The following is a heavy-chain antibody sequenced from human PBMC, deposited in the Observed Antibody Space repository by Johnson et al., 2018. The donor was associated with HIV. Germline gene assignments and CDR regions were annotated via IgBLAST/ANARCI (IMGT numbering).Heavy chain of an antibody. Sequence: VQLVESGGGLIQPGGSLRLSCAASGFTVSNNYMSWVRQAPGKGLEWVSAIGTAGDTYYPGSVKGRFTISRENAKNSLYLQMNSLRAEDTAVYYCARGVPPSRWELKGDSFDIWGQGTMVTVSS. V-gene: IGHV3-13*01. J-gene: IGHJ3*02. CDR3: ARGVPPSRWELKGDSFDI. CDR2: IGTAGDT. D-gene: IGHD1-26*01. CDR1: GFTVSNNY.